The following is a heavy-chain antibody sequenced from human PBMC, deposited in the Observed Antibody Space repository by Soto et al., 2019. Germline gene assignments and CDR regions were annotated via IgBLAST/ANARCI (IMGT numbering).Heavy chain of an antibody. CDR2: ISSSGRTI. J-gene: IGHJ4*02. V-gene: IGHV3-11*01. D-gene: IGHD2-8*01. Sequence: QVQLVESGGGLVKPGGSLRLSCAASGFTFSDYYMSWIRQAPWKGLERVSYISSSGRTIYYADSVKGRFTIPRDNAKNSLYLQLNSLSAEDTAVYYCARDLMASGYFDYSGQGTLVTASS. CDR3: ARDLMASGYFDY. CDR1: GFTFSDYY.